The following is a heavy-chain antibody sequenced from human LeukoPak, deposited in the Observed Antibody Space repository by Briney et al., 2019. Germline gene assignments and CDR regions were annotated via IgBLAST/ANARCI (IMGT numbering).Heavy chain of an antibody. Sequence: PGGSLRLSCVASGFTFNNYWMSWVRRAPGKGLEWVANIKQDGSETYYVDSVRGRFTISRDNARNTVYLQMNSLRAEDTAVYYCAREQYFDNSFDYWGQGTLVTVSS. CDR2: IKQDGSET. CDR3: AREQYFDNSFDY. CDR1: GFTFNNYW. D-gene: IGHD3-22*01. V-gene: IGHV3-7*01. J-gene: IGHJ4*02.